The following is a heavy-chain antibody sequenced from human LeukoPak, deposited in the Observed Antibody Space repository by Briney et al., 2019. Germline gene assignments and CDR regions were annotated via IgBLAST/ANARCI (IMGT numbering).Heavy chain of an antibody. D-gene: IGHD3-22*01. CDR3: ARRSYYYDSSDYYSRSFDY. CDR2: IYYSGST. J-gene: IGHJ4*02. Sequence: SETLSLTCTVSGGSISSSSYYWGWIRQPPGKGLEWIGSIYYSGSTYYNPSLKSRVTISVDTSKNQFSLELSSVTAADTAVYYCARRSYYYDSSDYYSRSFDYWGQGTLVTVSS. V-gene: IGHV4-39*01. CDR1: GGSISSSSYY.